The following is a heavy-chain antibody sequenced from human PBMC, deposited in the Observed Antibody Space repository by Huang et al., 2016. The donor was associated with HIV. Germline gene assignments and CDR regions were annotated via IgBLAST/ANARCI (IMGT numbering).Heavy chain of an antibody. V-gene: IGHV1-18*01. CDR3: ARDHWYPLQNWFDL. J-gene: IGHJ5*01. CDR2: ISAYNGNP. CDR1: GYIFTKYG. Sequence: QVELVQSGAEVKRPGASVRVSCKAAGYIFTKYGINWVRQAPGQGLEWMGWISAYNGNPNYAEEFQGRVTLTRDTSATTAYMELRDVTSADTAVYYCARDHWYPLQNWFDLWGQGTLVTVSS. D-gene: IGHD1-1*01.